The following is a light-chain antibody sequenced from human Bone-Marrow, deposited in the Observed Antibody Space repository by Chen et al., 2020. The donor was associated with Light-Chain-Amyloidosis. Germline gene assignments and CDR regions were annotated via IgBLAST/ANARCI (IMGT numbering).Light chain of an antibody. Sequence: QSALTQPASVSGSPGQSITISCTGTSSDVGGDNHVSWYQQHPDKAPKVMIYEVTNRPSWVPDRFSGSKSDNTAPLTSSGLQTEDEADYFCSSYTITNTLVFGSGTRVTGL. V-gene: IGLV2-14*01. J-gene: IGLJ1*01. CDR1: SSDVGGDNH. CDR3: SSYTITNTLV. CDR2: EVT.